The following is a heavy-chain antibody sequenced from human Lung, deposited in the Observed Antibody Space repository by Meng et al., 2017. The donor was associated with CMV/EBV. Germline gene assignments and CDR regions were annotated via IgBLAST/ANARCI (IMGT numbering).Heavy chain of an antibody. CDR3: ARTYCSSTSCSPPYYYAMDV. J-gene: IGHJ6*02. D-gene: IGHD2-2*01. CDR2: VSGYNDNT. V-gene: IGHV1-18*01. CDR1: GYTFTNYV. Sequence: SVKVSCKASGYTFTNYVINWVRQAPGQGLEWMGWVSGYNDNTKYAQKLQDRVTMTTDISTSTAYMELRSLRSDDTAIYYCARTYCSSTSCSPPYYYAMDVWGQGTTVTVSS.